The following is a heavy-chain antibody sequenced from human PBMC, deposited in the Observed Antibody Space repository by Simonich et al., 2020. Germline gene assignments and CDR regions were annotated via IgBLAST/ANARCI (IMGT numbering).Heavy chain of an antibody. CDR2: ISYDGSNK. CDR3: AREGLLLDAFDI. D-gene: IGHD2-15*01. CDR1: GFTFSSYA. V-gene: IGHV3-30*07. Sequence: QVQLVESGGGVVQPGRSLRLSCAASGFTFSSYAMHWVRQAPGKGIGWVAVISYDGSNKYYADSVKGRFTISRDKSKNTLYLQMNSLRAEDTAVYYCAREGLLLDAFDIWGQGTMVTVSS. J-gene: IGHJ3*02.